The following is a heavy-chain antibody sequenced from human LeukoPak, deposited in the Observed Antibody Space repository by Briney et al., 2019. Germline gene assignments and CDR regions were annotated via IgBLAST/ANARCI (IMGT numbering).Heavy chain of an antibody. D-gene: IGHD1-26*01. CDR3: ARDYSSSGSFFGYYFGMDV. V-gene: IGHV3-48*02. Sequence: GGSLRLSCAASGFTFSSYSMNWVRQAPGKGLEWISYISGSSKIIHWAESLKGRFTISRDNAKNSLYLQMNSLRDEDTAVYYCARDYSSSGSFFGYYFGMDVWGQGTTVTVSS. CDR1: GFTFSSYS. CDR2: ISGSSKII. J-gene: IGHJ6*02.